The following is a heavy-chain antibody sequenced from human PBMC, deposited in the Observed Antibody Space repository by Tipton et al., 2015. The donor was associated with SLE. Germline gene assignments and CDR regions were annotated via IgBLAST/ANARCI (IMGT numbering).Heavy chain of an antibody. D-gene: IGHD6-19*01. Sequence: TLSLTCTVSGGSISSYYWSWIRQPPGKGLKWIGYIYYSGSTNYNPSLKSRVTISVDTSKNQFSLKLSSVTAADTAVYYCASGRAVAGGDYFDYWGQGTLVTVSS. J-gene: IGHJ4*02. CDR1: GGSISSYY. V-gene: IGHV4-59*01. CDR3: ASGRAVAGGDYFDY. CDR2: IYYSGST.